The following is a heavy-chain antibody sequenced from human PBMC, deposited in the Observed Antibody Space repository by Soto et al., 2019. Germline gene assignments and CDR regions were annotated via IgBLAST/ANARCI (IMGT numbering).Heavy chain of an antibody. D-gene: IGHD3-3*01. CDR1: GYTLTELS. V-gene: IGHV1-24*01. Sequence: ASVKVSWKVSGYTLTELSMHWVRQAPGKGLEWMGGFDPEDGETIYAQKFQGRVTMTEDTSTDTAYMELSSLRSEDTAVYYCATELVAYDFWSGPTRHYGMDVWGQGTTVTVSS. CDR2: FDPEDGET. J-gene: IGHJ6*02. CDR3: ATELVAYDFWSGPTRHYGMDV.